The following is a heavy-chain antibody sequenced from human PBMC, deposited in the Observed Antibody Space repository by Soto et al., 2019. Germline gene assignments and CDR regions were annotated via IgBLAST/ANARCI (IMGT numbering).Heavy chain of an antibody. V-gene: IGHV3-48*03. Sequence: LRLSCEASGFSFSSFAMNWVRQAPGRGLEWVSYISDDGASIYYADSLKGRFTISRDNAKNSLSLQMNNLRAEDTAVYYCARENSVQAWLHHFDHWGLGTLVTVSS. J-gene: IGHJ4*02. D-gene: IGHD5-18*01. CDR3: ARENSVQAWLHHFDH. CDR2: ISDDGASI. CDR1: GFSFSSFA.